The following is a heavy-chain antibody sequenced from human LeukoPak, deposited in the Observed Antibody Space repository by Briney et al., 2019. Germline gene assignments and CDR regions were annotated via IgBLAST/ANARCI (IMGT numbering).Heavy chain of an antibody. J-gene: IGHJ4*02. V-gene: IGHV4-59*11. CDR2: ISYIGST. CDR3: ARGASSGWLFGGAFDY. D-gene: IGHD6-19*01. CDR1: DDSFSSHY. Sequence: SETLSLTCAVSDDSFSSHYWTWIRQPPGKGLEWIGYISYIGSTNYNPSLKSRVTISVDTSKNQFSLKLSSVTAADTAVYYCARGASSGWLFGGAFDYWGQGTLVTVSS.